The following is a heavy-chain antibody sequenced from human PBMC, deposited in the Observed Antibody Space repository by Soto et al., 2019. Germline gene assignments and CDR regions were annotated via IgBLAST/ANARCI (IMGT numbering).Heavy chain of an antibody. Sequence: PSETLSLTCTVSGGSISSSSYYWGWIRQPPGKGLEWIGSIYYSGSTYYNPSLKSRVTISVDTSRNQFSLKLSSVTAADTAVYYCARREIQGLIDYCGQGTLVTVSS. CDR2: IYYSGST. CDR3: ARREIQGLIDY. J-gene: IGHJ4*02. D-gene: IGHD1-26*01. V-gene: IGHV4-39*01. CDR1: GGSISSSSYY.